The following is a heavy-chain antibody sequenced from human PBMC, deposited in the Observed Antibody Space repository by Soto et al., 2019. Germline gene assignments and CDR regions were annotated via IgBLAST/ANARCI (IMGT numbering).Heavy chain of an antibody. V-gene: IGHV4-30-4*01. Sequence: QVQLQESGPGLVKPSQTLSLTCTVSGDSISSGDYYWSWIRQPPGKGLEWIGYIYHSGSIYYNPSLKPRVIISVDTSKNQFSLKLSSVTAADTAVYYCVRYYLALVAVDYWGQGTLVTVSS. J-gene: IGHJ4*02. CDR2: IYHSGSI. CDR3: VRYYLALVAVDY. CDR1: GDSISSGDYY. D-gene: IGHD5-12*01.